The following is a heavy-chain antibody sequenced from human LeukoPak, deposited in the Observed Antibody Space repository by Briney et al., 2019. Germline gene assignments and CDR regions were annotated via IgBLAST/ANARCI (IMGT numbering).Heavy chain of an antibody. Sequence: PSETLSLTCAVYGGSFSGYYWSWIRQPPGKGLEWIGEINYSGSTNYNPSLKSRVTISVDTSKNQFSLKLSSVTAADTAVYYCASYWGGYCSSTSCYRGGFDYWGQGTLVTVSS. CDR1: GGSFSGYY. V-gene: IGHV4-34*01. CDR2: INYSGST. CDR3: ASYWGGYCSSTSCYRGGFDY. J-gene: IGHJ4*02. D-gene: IGHD2-2*01.